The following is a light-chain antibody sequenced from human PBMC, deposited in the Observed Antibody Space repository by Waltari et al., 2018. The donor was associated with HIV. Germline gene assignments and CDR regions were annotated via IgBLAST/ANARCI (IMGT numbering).Light chain of an antibody. V-gene: IGLV2-11*01. J-gene: IGLJ1*01. CDR2: DVS. Sequence: QSALTQPRSVSGSPGQSVTISCTGTSSDVGDSTYVSWYRQNPGKVPKLMIYDVSKRPSGVPDRFAGSRAGDTASLTMSGLQAEDEADYFCCSYAGNYSDVFGSGSRVTVL. CDR3: CSYAGNYSDV. CDR1: SSDVGDSTY.